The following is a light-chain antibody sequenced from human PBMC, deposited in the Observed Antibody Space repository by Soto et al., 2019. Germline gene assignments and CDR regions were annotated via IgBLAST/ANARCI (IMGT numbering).Light chain of an antibody. V-gene: IGLV1-44*01. CDR2: NNN. J-gene: IGLJ1*01. Sequence: QSVLTQPPSASETPGQRVTISCSGSSSNIGTNTVNWYQLLPGTAPKLLIYNNNQRPSGVPDRFSGSKSGTSASLAISGLQSEDEADYYCSSYTSSSTYVFGTGTKVTVL. CDR3: SSYTSSSTYV. CDR1: SSNIGTNT.